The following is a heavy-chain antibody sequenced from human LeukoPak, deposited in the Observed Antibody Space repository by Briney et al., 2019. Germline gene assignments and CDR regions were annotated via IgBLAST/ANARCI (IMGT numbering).Heavy chain of an antibody. V-gene: IGHV3-30*03. Sequence: PGGSLRLSCAASGLTFNTYGMHWIRQAPGKGLEWVAVISYDGSNKYYTDSVKGRFTISRDNSKDTLYLQMNSLRAEDTAVYYCASVAGITISRGRLNYWGQGTLVTVSS. D-gene: IGHD3-9*01. CDR1: GLTFNTYG. CDR3: ASVAGITISRGRLNY. CDR2: ISYDGSNK. J-gene: IGHJ4*02.